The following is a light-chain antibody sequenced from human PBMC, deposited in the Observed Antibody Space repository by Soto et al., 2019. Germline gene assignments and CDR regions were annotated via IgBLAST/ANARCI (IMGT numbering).Light chain of an antibody. CDR3: QQYEIYPIT. V-gene: IGKV1-5*03. J-gene: IGKJ5*01. CDR2: KAS. CDR1: QNINSW. Sequence: DLQMTQSPSTLSASVGDRVTITCRASQNINSWLAWYQQKPGKAPKLLIYKASSLESGVPSRFSGSRSGTEFPLTTSSPPPDDFAAYYWQQYEIYPITFGQGTRLEIK.